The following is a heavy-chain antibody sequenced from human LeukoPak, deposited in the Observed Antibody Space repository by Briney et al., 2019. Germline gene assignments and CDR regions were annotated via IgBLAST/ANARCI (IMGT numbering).Heavy chain of an antibody. V-gene: IGHV4-30-2*01. Sequence: PSETLSLTCAVSGGSISSGGYSWSWIRQPPGKGLEWIGYIYHSGSTYYNPSLKSRVTISVDRSKNQFSLKLSSVTAADTAVYYCARAPYSSSWYFDYWGQETLVTVSS. CDR2: IYHSGST. CDR1: GGSISSGGYS. J-gene: IGHJ4*02. CDR3: ARAPYSSSWYFDY. D-gene: IGHD6-13*01.